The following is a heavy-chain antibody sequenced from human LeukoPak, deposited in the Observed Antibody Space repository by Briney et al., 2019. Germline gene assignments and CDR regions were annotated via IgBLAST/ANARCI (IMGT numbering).Heavy chain of an antibody. J-gene: IGHJ4*02. Sequence: GGSLRLSCAASGFTVSSNYMSWVRQAPGKGLEWVSVIYSGGSTYYADSVKGRFTISRDNSKNTLYLQMNSLRAEDTAVYYCAREVVRGVIDYWGQGTLVTVPS. V-gene: IGHV3-53*01. CDR2: IYSGGST. CDR1: GFTVSSNY. D-gene: IGHD3-10*01. CDR3: AREVVRGVIDY.